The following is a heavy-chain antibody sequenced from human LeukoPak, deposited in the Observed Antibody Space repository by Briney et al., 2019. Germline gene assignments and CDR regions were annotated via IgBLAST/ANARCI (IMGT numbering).Heavy chain of an antibody. D-gene: IGHD2-15*01. Sequence: GGSLRLSCAASGFTFSSYSMNWVRQAPGKGLEWVSSISSSSSYIYYADSVKGRFTISRDNAKNSLYLQMNSLRAEDTAVYYCARETGYCSGGSCYSQDYYYYGMDVWGKGTTVTVSS. J-gene: IGHJ6*04. V-gene: IGHV3-21*01. CDR2: ISSSSSYI. CDR3: ARETGYCSGGSCYSQDYYYYGMDV. CDR1: GFTFSSYS.